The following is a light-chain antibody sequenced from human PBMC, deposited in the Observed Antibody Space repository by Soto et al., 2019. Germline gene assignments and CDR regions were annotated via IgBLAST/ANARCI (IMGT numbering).Light chain of an antibody. CDR3: CSHAGSYTDV. V-gene: IGLV2-11*01. CDR1: SSDVGGYNY. J-gene: IGLJ1*01. Sequence: QSLLTQPRSISGAAGQSPTISCTGTSSDVGGYNYVSWYQQYPGKVPKLMIYDVTKRPSGVPDRFSGSKSGNTASLTISGLHAEHEDDYYCCSHAGSYTDVFGTGNKSPS. CDR2: DVT.